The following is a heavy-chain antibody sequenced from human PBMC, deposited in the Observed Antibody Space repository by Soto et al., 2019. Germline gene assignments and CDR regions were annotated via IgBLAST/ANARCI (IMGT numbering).Heavy chain of an antibody. D-gene: IGHD2-8*01. CDR2: IGHDGVNK. CDR3: ARDPVPGVPDYFDR. Sequence: QVRLVESGGGVVQPGRSLRLSCAASGFVFGNYAMHWVRQAPGKGPEWVTVIGHDGVNKFYADSVRGRFTISRDDSKNTLYLEMNSLSIEDSAVYYCARDPVPGVPDYFDRWGQGTLVTVSS. J-gene: IGHJ4*02. V-gene: IGHV3-30*04. CDR1: GFVFGNYA.